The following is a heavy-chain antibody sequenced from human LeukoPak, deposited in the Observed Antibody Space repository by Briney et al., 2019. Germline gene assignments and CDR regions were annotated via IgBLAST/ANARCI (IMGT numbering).Heavy chain of an antibody. D-gene: IGHD3-3*01. V-gene: IGHV3-23*01. CDR2: ITGSGGST. CDR3: ARDERLLSFLK. Sequence: GGSLRLSCAVSGFTFSSYAMSWVRQAPGKGLEWVSGITGSGGSTYYADSVKGRFTISRDNSKNTLYLQMNSLRAEDTAIYYCARDERLLSFLKWGQGTLFTVSS. J-gene: IGHJ4*02. CDR1: GFTFSSYA.